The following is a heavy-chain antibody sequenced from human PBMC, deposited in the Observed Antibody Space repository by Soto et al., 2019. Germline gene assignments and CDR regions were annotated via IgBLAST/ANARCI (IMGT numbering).Heavy chain of an antibody. D-gene: IGHD5-18*01. CDR2: ISYDGSNK. Sequence: GGSLRLSCAASGFTFSSYGMHWVRQAPGKGLEWVAVISYDGSNKYYADSVKGRFTISRDNSKNTLYLQMNSLKTEDTAVYYCTTVTAMVSYGMDVWGQGTTVTVSS. CDR3: TTVTAMVSYGMDV. V-gene: IGHV3-30*03. CDR1: GFTFSSYG. J-gene: IGHJ6*01.